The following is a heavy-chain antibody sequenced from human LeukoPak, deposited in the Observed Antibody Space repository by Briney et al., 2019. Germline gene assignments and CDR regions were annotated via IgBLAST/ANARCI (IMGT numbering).Heavy chain of an antibody. J-gene: IGHJ5*02. D-gene: IGHD2-15*01. Sequence: TSETLSLTCTVSGGSISSSSYYWGWIRQPPGKGLEWIGSIYYSGSTYYNPSLKSRVTISVDTSKNQFSLKLSSVTAADTAVYYCARGHCSGGTCYSRVPSWFDPWGQGTLATVSS. CDR1: GGSISSSSYY. CDR2: IYYSGST. CDR3: ARGHCSGGTCYSRVPSWFDP. V-gene: IGHV4-39*01.